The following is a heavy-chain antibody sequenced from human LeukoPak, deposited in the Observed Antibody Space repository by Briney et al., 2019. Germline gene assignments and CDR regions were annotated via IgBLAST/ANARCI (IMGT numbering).Heavy chain of an antibody. D-gene: IGHD6-19*01. J-gene: IGHJ4*02. V-gene: IGHV4-34*01. CDR2: INHSGST. CDR3: ARAETYSSDWYDPFFDY. CDR1: GGSFSGYY. Sequence: SETLSLTCAVYGGSFSGYYWSWIRQPPGKGLEWIGEINHSGSTNYNPSLKGRVTISVDTSKNHFSLKLRSVTAADTAVYYCARAETYSSDWYDPFFDYWGQGTLVTVSS.